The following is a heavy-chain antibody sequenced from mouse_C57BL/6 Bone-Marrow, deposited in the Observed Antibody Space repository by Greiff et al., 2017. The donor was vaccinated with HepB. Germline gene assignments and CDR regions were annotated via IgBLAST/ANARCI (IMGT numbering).Heavy chain of an antibody. V-gene: IGHV5-12*01. CDR3: ARRGYYYGSSPMYFDV. J-gene: IGHJ1*03. D-gene: IGHD1-1*01. CDR2: ISNGGGST. Sequence: EVKLMESGGGLVQPGGSLKLSCAASGFTFSDYYMYWVRQTPEKRLEWVAYISNGGGSTYYPDTVKGRFTISRDNAKNTLYLQMSRLKSEDTAMYYCARRGYYYGSSPMYFDVWGTGTTVTVSS. CDR1: GFTFSDYY.